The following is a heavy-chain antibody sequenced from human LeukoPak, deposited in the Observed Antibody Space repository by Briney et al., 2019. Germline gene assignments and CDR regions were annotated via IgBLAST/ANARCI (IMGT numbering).Heavy chain of an antibody. CDR2: IYSGGST. Sequence: GGSLRLSCAASGFSFSSYLMHWVRQAPGKGLEWVSVIYSGGSTYYADSVKGRFTISRDNSKNTLYLQMNSLRAEDTAVYYCARKSDYWGQGTLVTVSS. CDR3: ARKSDY. V-gene: IGHV3-66*02. CDR1: GFSFSSYL. J-gene: IGHJ4*02.